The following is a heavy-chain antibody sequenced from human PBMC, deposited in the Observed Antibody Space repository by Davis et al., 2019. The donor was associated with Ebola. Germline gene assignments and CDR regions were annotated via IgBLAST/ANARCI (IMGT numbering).Heavy chain of an antibody. D-gene: IGHD2-15*01. V-gene: IGHV4-59*08. CDR1: GGSISSHY. CDR3: ARDHCSGGSCYVYGMDV. Sequence: SETLSLTCTVSGGSISSHYWSWIRQPPGKGLEWIGYIYYSGSTNYNPSLKSRVTTSVDTSKNQFSLKLRSVTAADTAVYYCARDHCSGGSCYVYGMDVWGQGTTVTVSS. CDR2: IYYSGST. J-gene: IGHJ6*02.